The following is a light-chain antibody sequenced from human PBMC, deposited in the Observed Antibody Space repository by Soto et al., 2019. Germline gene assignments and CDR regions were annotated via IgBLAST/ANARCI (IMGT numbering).Light chain of an antibody. CDR3: QQYGSSPPIT. V-gene: IGKV3-20*01. Sequence: EVVLTQSPATLSLSAGETATLSCRAIRSVSSSYLAWYQHKPGQAPRLLIYGASSRATGIPDRFSGSGSGTDFTLTISRLEPEDFAVYYCQQYGSSPPITFGQGTRLEI. CDR2: GAS. J-gene: IGKJ5*01. CDR1: RSVSSSY.